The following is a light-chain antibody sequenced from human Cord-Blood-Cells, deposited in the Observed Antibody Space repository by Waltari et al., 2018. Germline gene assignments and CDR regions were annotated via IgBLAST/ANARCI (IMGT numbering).Light chain of an antibody. J-gene: IGLJ1*01. CDR3: SSYTSSSTLDV. CDR1: RSDVGGYNF. CDR2: DVS. V-gene: IGLV2-14*01. Sequence: QSALTQPASVSRSPGQPITISCTGTRSDVGGYNFFPRYHQHPGKAPTLMIYDVSNLPSGVSNRLSVSKSDNTASLTISGLQAEDEADYYCSSYTSSSTLDVFGTGTKVTVL.